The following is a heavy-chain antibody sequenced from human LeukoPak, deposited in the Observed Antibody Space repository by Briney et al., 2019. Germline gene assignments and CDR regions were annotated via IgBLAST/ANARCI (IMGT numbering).Heavy chain of an antibody. CDR2: INHSGST. V-gene: IGHV4-34*01. D-gene: IGHD3-10*01. CDR1: GGSFSGYY. J-gene: IGHJ5*02. CDR3: ARQRITMVRGVIGREYNWFDP. Sequence: PSETLSLTCAVYGGSFSGYYWSWIRQPPGEGLEWIGEINHSGSTNYNPSLKSRVTISVDTSKNQFSLKLSSVTAADTAVYYCARQRITMVRGVIGREYNWFDPWGQGTLVTVSS.